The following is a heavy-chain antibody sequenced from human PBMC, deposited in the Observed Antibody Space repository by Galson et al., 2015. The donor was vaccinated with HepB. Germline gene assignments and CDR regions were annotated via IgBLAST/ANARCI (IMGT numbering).Heavy chain of an antibody. J-gene: IGHJ5*01. Sequence: SLRLSCAASGLIFSDHYMDWVRQAPGKGLEWVGRSRNKANSYTTEYAASVKGRFTISRDDSKNSLYLQMNSLKTEDTAVYYCARSPGGIYRWFDSWGPGTLVTVSS. V-gene: IGHV3-72*01. CDR2: SRNKANSYTT. CDR1: GLIFSDHY. CDR3: ARSPGGIYRWFDS. D-gene: IGHD3-16*01.